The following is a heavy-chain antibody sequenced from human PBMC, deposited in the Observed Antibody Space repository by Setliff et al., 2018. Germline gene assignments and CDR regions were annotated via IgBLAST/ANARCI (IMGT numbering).Heavy chain of an antibody. CDR3: ATSTITTYYFDY. CDR1: GFAFTSYD. D-gene: IGHD4-4*01. CDR2: INNGGVSA. J-gene: IGHJ4*01. Sequence: GESLKLSCVTSGFAFTSYDMTWVRQAPGKGLEWVASINNGGVSADYTDSVKGRFTISRDNSRNTLYLQMKSLRAEDTAIYYCATSTITTYYFDYWGHGTLVTVSS. V-gene: IGHV3-23*01.